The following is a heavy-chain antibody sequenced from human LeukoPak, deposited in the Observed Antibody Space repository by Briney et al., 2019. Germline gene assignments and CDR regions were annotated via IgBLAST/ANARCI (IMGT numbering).Heavy chain of an antibody. J-gene: IGHJ4*02. CDR2: INPNSGGT. V-gene: IGHV1-2*02. Sequence: RASVKVSCKASGYTFTGYYMHWVRQAHGQGLEWMGWINPNSGGTNYAQQFQGRVTMTRDTSISTAYMELSRLRSDDTAVYYCARDPLRSGYYDNDYWGEGNLVTASS. CDR1: GYTFTGYY. D-gene: IGHD3-22*01. CDR3: ARDPLRSGYYDNDY.